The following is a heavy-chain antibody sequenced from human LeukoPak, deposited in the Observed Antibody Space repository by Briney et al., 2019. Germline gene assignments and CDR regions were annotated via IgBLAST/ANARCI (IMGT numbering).Heavy chain of an antibody. D-gene: IGHD3-22*01. CDR1: GGTFSSYA. J-gene: IGHJ6*02. V-gene: IGHV1-69*04. CDR3: ARDIYYYDSSGYFGHYYYYYGMDV. Sequence: ASAKVSCKASGGTFSSYAISWVRQAPGQGLEWMERIIPILGIANYAQKFQGRVTITADKSTSTAYMELSSLRSEDTAVYYCARDIYYYDSSGYFGHYYYYYGMDVWGQGTTVTVSS. CDR2: IIPILGIA.